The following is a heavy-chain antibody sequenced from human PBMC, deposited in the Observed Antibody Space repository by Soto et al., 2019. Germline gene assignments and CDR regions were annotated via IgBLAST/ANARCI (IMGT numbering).Heavy chain of an antibody. J-gene: IGHJ6*03. Sequence: EVQLVESGGGLVQPGGSLRLSCAASGFSVSSNYMSWFRQAPEKGLEWVSVVYRSGDTNYADSVKGRFTISRDTSKNTLYLHMNSLRGDDTAVYYCAREAVFGLTMHYYHYMDVWGKGTTVTVSS. D-gene: IGHD3-3*01. CDR1: GFSVSSNY. CDR2: VYRSGDT. CDR3: AREAVFGLTMHYYHYMDV. V-gene: IGHV3-66*01.